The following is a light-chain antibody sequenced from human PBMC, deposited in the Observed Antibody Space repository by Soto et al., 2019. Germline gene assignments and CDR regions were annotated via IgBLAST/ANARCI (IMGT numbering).Light chain of an antibody. CDR2: GAS. CDR3: QQRSNWPIT. V-gene: IGKV3-11*01. CDR1: QSVDSY. Sequence: EIVLTQSPVSLSLSPGERATLSCRASQSVDSYLVWYQQKPGQAPRLLIFGASNRATGIPARFSGSGSGTDFTLTINSLEPEDLAVYYCQQRSNWPITFGQGTRLEIK. J-gene: IGKJ5*01.